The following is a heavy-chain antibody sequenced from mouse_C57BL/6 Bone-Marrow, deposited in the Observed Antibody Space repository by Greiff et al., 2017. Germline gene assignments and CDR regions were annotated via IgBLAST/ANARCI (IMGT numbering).Heavy chain of an antibody. CDR1: GYTFTSYW. CDR2: IDPSDSET. Sequence: QVQLKQPGAELVRPGSSVKLSCKASGYTFTSYWMHWVQQRPLQGLEWIGNIDPSDSETHYNQKFKDKATLTVDKSSSTAYMQLSSLTSEDSAVYYCARSGDGYLYYYAMDYWGQGTSVTVSS. CDR3: ARSGDGYLYYYAMDY. D-gene: IGHD2-3*01. V-gene: IGHV1-52*01. J-gene: IGHJ4*01.